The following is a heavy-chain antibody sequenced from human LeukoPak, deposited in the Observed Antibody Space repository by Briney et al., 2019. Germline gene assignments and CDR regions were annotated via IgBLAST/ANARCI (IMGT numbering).Heavy chain of an antibody. V-gene: IGHV4-34*01. Sequence: SETLSLTCAVYGGSFSGYYWSWIRQPPGKGLEWIGEINHSGSTNYNPSLKSRVTISVGTSKNQFSLKLSSVTAADTAVYYCARVGNDSSVVRAFDIWGQGTMVTVSS. D-gene: IGHD3-22*01. CDR1: GGSFSGYY. J-gene: IGHJ3*02. CDR3: ARVGNDSSVVRAFDI. CDR2: INHSGST.